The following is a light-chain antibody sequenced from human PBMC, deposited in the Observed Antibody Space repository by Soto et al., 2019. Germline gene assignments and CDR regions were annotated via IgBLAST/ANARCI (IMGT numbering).Light chain of an antibody. J-gene: IGKJ1*01. Sequence: DIQMTQSPSTLSASVGXRVTITCRASQRISSWLAWYQQKPGKAPKLLIYDASNSESGVPSRFSGSGSGTEFIFTISSLQPDDFAIYYCQRYNTYPRSFGQGTKV. CDR3: QRYNTYPRS. CDR2: DAS. CDR1: QRISSW. V-gene: IGKV1-5*01.